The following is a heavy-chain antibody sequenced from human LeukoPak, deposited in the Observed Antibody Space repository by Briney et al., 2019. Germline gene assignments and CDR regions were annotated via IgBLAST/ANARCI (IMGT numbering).Heavy chain of an antibody. CDR3: ARRGVAVAGPWYFDL. V-gene: IGHV4-4*02. J-gene: IGHJ2*01. CDR1: GGSISSSNW. CDR2: IYYSGST. Sequence: SGTLSLTCAVSGGSISSSNWWSWVRQPPGKGLEWIGSIYYSGSTYYNPSLKSRVTISVDTSKNQFSLKLSSVTAADTAVYYCARRGVAVAGPWYFDLWGRGTLVTVSS. D-gene: IGHD6-19*01.